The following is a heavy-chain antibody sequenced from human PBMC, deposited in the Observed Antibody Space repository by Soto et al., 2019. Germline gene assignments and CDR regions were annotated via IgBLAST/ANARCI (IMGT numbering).Heavy chain of an antibody. J-gene: IGHJ6*03. D-gene: IGHD4-4*01. Sequence: QVQLVQSGAEVKKPGASVKVSCKASGYTFTSYAMHWVRQAPGQRLEWMGWINAGNGNTKYSQKFQGSVTITRDTSASTAYMELSSLRSEDTAVYYCARDRGPTTASRPVYYYYYYMDVWGKGTTVTVSS. CDR3: ARDRGPTTASRPVYYYYYYMDV. CDR2: INAGNGNT. V-gene: IGHV1-3*01. CDR1: GYTFTSYA.